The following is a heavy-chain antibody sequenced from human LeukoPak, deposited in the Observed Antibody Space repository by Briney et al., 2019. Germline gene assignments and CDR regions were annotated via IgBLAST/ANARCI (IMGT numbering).Heavy chain of an antibody. V-gene: IGHV3-21*04. CDR3: AKARKERGYSYGYPSGPGPYGMDV. CDR2: ISSSSSYI. J-gene: IGHJ6*02. Sequence: GGSLRLSCAASGFTFSSYSMNWVRQAPGKGLEWVSSISSSSSYIYYADSVKGRFTISRDNSKNTLYLQMNSLRAEDTAVYYCAKARKERGYSYGYPSGPGPYGMDVWGQGTTVTVSS. D-gene: IGHD5-18*01. CDR1: GFTFSSYS.